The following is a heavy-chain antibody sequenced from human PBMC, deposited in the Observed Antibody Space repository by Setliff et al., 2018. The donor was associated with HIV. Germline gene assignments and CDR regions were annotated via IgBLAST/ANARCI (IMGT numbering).Heavy chain of an antibody. V-gene: IGHV1-69*05. CDR1: GTTFSTYL. J-gene: IGHJ6*02. CDR2: IIPIFGTA. Sequence: ASVKVSCKASGTTFSTYLFTWVRQAPGQGFEWMGGIIPIFGTANYAQKFQGRVTITTDESTSTAYMELSSLRSEDTAVYYCARDPLRRGDGMDVWGQGTTVTVSS. CDR3: ARDPLRRGDGMDV. D-gene: IGHD1-26*01.